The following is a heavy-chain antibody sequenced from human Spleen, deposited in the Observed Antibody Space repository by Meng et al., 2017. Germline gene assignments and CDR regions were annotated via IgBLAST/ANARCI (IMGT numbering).Heavy chain of an antibody. CDR1: GFTFSSYP. Sequence: GESLKISCAASGFTFSSYPMIWVRQAPGKGLEWVSAINSGGDNTYYADPVKGRFTISRDNSKSTLSLLVNSLRAEDTAVYYCGKLVSSATNYWGQGTLVTVSS. D-gene: IGHD2-8*01. V-gene: IGHV3-23*01. J-gene: IGHJ4*02. CDR3: GKLVSSATNY. CDR2: INSGGDNT.